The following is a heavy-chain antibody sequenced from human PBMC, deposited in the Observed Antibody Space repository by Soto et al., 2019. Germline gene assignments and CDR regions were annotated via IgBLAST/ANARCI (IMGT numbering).Heavy chain of an antibody. CDR1: GGSISSYY. J-gene: IGHJ6*03. V-gene: IGHV4-59*01. CDR2: IYYSGST. Sequence: QVQLQESGPGLVKPSETLSLTCTVSGGSISSYYWSWIRQPPGKGLEWIGYIYYSGSTNYNPSLKSRVTISVDTSKNQFSLKLSSVTAADTAVYHSARNFRSSTYYYYYMDVWGKGTTVTVSS. CDR3: ARNFRSSTYYYYYMDV. D-gene: IGHD2-2*01.